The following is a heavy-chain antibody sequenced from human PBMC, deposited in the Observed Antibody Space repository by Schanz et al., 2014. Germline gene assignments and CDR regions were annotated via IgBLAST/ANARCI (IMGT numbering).Heavy chain of an antibody. V-gene: IGHV3-30*18. Sequence: QVQLVESGGGVVQPGRSLRLSCATSGLNFDYYGMYWIRQAPGKGLEWVALISHDGSNKNSADSVKGRFTISRDNSKNTLYLQMNSLRGDDTAIYYCVKGGTNTLDSWGQGTLVTVSS. CDR2: ISHDGSNK. CDR1: GLNFDYYG. CDR3: VKGGTNTLDS. J-gene: IGHJ4*02.